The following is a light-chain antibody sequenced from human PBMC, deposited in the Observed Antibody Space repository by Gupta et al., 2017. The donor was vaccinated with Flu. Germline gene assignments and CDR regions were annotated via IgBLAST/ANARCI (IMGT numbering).Light chain of an antibody. J-gene: IGLJ2*01. Sequence: QSALTQPASVYGSPGQSITIPCTGASSDVGGYNYVSWYQQHPGKAPKLMIYEVSNRPSGVSNRFSGSKSGNTASLTISGLQAEDEADYYCSSYTSSSTLGVFGGGTKLTVL. V-gene: IGLV2-14*01. CDR1: SSDVGGYNY. CDR2: EVS. CDR3: SSYTSSSTLGV.